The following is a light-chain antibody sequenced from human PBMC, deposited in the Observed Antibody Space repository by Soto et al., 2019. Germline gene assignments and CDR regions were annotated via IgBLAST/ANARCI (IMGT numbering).Light chain of an antibody. CDR1: QSISHY. CDR3: QQTYSDLWT. J-gene: IGKJ1*01. CDR2: AAS. Sequence: DIQVTQSPSSLSASVGDRVTITCRASQSISHYLNWYQHKAGNAPRLLIYAASNLQSGVPSRFSGSRSGTDFTLTISSLQPEDFASYYCQQTYSDLWTFGQGTKVDIK. V-gene: IGKV1-39*01.